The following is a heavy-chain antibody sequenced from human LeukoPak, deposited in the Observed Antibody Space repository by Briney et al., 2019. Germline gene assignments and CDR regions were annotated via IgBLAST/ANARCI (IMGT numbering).Heavy chain of an antibody. CDR1: GGTFSSYA. D-gene: IGHD3-3*01. CDR3: ARAPLSFGVVIHYGMDV. Sequence: GASVKVSCKASGGTFSSYAISWVRQAPGQGLEWMGGIIPIFGTANYAQKFRGRVTITADESTSTAYMELSSLRSEDTAVYYCARAPLSFGVVIHYGMDVWGQGTTVTVSS. J-gene: IGHJ6*02. V-gene: IGHV1-69*13. CDR2: IIPIFGTA.